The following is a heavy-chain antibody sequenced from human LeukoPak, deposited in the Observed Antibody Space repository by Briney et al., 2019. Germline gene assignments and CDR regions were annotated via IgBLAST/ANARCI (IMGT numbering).Heavy chain of an antibody. J-gene: IGHJ4*02. V-gene: IGHV4-4*07. Sequence: IPSETLSLTCTVSGGSISSYYWSWIRQPAGKGLEWIGRIYTSGSTNYNPSLRSRVTMSVDTSKNQFSLRLSSVTAADTAVYFCAGDYGDYYFDYRGQGTLVTVSS. CDR2: IYTSGST. CDR1: GGSISSYY. CDR3: AGDYGDYYFDY. D-gene: IGHD4-17*01.